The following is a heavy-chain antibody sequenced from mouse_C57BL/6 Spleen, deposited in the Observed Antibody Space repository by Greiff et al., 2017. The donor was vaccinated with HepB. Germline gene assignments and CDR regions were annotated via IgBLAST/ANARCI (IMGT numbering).Heavy chain of an antibody. CDR1: GYSFTGYY. CDR2: INPSTGGT. J-gene: IGHJ3*01. V-gene: IGHV1-42*01. CDR3: ASLITGTAWFAN. Sequence: VQLQQSGPELVKPGASVKISCKASGYSFTGYYMNWVKQSPEKSLEWIGEINPSTGGTTYNQKFKAKATLTVDKSSGTAYMQLKSLTSEDSAVYYCASLITGTAWFANWGQGTLVTVSA. D-gene: IGHD4-1*01.